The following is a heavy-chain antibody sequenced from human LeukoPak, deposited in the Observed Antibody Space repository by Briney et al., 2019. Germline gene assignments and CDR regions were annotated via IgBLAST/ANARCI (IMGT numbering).Heavy chain of an antibody. CDR2: ICHSGTT. CDR1: GGSISSGGYP. Sequence: SQTLSLTCAVSGGSISSGGYPWSWIRQPPGKGLEWIGYICHSGTTYYNPSLKSRVTISIDRSKNQFSLKLSSVTAADTAVYYCARVARWGYYFDYWGQGTLVTVSS. V-gene: IGHV4-30-2*01. J-gene: IGHJ4*02. D-gene: IGHD1-26*01. CDR3: ARVARWGYYFDY.